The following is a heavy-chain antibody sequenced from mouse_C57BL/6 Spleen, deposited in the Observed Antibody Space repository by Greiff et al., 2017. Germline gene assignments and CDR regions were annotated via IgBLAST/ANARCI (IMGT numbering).Heavy chain of an antibody. J-gene: IGHJ2*01. D-gene: IGHD1-1*01. CDR2: IYPGDGDT. CDR1: GYAFSSYW. Sequence: QVQLQQSGAELVKPGASVKISCKASGYAFSSYWMNWVKQRPGKGLEWIGQIYPGDGDTNYNGKFKGKATLTADKSSRTAYMQLSSLTSEDSAVYFCARKGSSYDFDYWGQGTTLTVSS. V-gene: IGHV1-80*01. CDR3: ARKGSSYDFDY.